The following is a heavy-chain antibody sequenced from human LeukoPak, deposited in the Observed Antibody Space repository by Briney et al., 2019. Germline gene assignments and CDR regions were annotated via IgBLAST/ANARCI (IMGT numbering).Heavy chain of an antibody. Sequence: ASVKVSCKASGYTLINYHIHWVRQAPGQGRDWMGVIYGDGNTKYTQRFQGRVTMTRDTSTSTVYMELTSLRSEDTAVYYCAREGPSTYHFGECGQGTLVTVSA. CDR1: GYTLINYH. J-gene: IGHJ4*02. D-gene: IGHD2-2*02. CDR2: IYGDGNT. V-gene: IGHV1-46*01. CDR3: AREGPSTYHFGE.